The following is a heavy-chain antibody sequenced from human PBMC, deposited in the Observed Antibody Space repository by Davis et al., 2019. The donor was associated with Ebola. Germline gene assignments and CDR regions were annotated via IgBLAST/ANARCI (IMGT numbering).Heavy chain of an antibody. Sequence: GESLKISCAASGFTFRTYDMHWVRQTTGKGLEWVSVIGTAGDTYYRGSVKGRFTISRENARNSLYLQMNSLTAGDTAVYYCARAQFGDVALDYWGQGTLVTVSS. J-gene: IGHJ4*02. V-gene: IGHV3-13*01. CDR2: IGTAGDT. CDR1: GFTFRTYD. CDR3: ARAQFGDVALDY. D-gene: IGHD4-17*01.